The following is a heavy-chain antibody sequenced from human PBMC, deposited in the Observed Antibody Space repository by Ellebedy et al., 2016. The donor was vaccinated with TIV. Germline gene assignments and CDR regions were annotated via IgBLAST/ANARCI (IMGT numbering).Heavy chain of an antibody. CDR2: IIPSDSTT. CDR3: VRGAVYHALDV. Sequence: ASVKVSXXPSGYTFTTYYIHWVRQAPGQGLEWMGVIIPSDSTTSYSHKFQSRVTMTSDTSSSTVFMDLSSLRSEDTAVYYCVRGAVYHALDVWGQGTMVTVSS. V-gene: IGHV1-46*01. D-gene: IGHD5/OR15-5a*01. CDR1: GYTFTTYY. J-gene: IGHJ3*01.